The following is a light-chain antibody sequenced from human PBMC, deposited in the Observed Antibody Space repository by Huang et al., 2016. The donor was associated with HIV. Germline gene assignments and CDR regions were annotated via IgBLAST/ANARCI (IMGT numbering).Light chain of an antibody. CDR3: QQYYSYRT. V-gene: IGKV1-8*01. CDR1: QDINNV. J-gene: IGKJ1*01. Sequence: AIRMTQSPSSLSASTGDRVNITCRASQDINNVLAWYQQKPGKATNLWIYAASILENGVPSRVRGSGSGKEFNRSIRCLQSEDCATYYCQQYYSYRTFGQGTQVEIK. CDR2: AAS.